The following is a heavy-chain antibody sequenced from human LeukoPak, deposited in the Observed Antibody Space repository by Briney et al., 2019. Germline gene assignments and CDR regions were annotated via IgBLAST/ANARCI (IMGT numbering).Heavy chain of an antibody. CDR1: GGSFSGYY. CDR3: AGGSYCSSTSCYSRYYYMDV. D-gene: IGHD2-2*01. Sequence: PSETLSLTCAVYGGSFSGYYWSWIRQPPGKGLEWIGEINHSGSTNYNPSLKSRVTISVDTSKNQFSLKLSSVTAADTAVYYCAGGSYCSSTSCYSRYYYMDVWGKGTTVTVS. CDR2: INHSGST. J-gene: IGHJ6*03. V-gene: IGHV4-34*01.